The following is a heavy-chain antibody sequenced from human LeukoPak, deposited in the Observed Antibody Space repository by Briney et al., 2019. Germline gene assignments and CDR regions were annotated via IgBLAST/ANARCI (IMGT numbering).Heavy chain of an antibody. CDR2: IYPGDSDT. Sequence: GESLKISCKGSGYSFTSYWIGWVRPMPGKGLEWMGIIYPGDSDTRYSPSFQGQVTISADKSISTAYLQWSSLKASDTAMYYCAVVLGYCSSTSCYDFDYWGQGTLVTVSS. J-gene: IGHJ4*02. CDR3: AVVLGYCSSTSCYDFDY. V-gene: IGHV5-51*01. D-gene: IGHD2-2*01. CDR1: GYSFTSYW.